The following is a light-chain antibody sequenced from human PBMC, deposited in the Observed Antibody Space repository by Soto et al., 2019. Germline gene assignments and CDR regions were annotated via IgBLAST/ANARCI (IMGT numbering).Light chain of an antibody. Sequence: EIVLTQFPGTLSLSPGERATLSCRASQSVSSSYLAWYQQKPGQAPRLLIYGASSRATGIPDRFSGSGSGTDFTLTISRLEPEDLAVYYCQQYGSSPPYTFGQGTKLEIK. V-gene: IGKV3-20*01. J-gene: IGKJ2*01. CDR3: QQYGSSPPYT. CDR1: QSVSSSY. CDR2: GAS.